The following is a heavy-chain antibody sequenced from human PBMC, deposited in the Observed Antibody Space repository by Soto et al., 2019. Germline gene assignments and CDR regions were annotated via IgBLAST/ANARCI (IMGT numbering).Heavy chain of an antibody. CDR2: IIPIFGTA. CDR1: GGTFSSYA. D-gene: IGHD3-3*01. CDR3: ARHYDFWSGPFDY. J-gene: IGHJ4*02. Sequence: VASVKVSCKASGGTFSSYAISWVRQAPGQGLEWMGGIIPIFGTANYAQKFQGRVTITADESTSTAYMELSSLRSEDTAVYYCARHYDFWSGPFDYWGQGTLVTVSS. V-gene: IGHV1-69*13.